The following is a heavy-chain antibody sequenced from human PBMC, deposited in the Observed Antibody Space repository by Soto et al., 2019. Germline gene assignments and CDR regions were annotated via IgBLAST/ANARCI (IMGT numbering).Heavy chain of an antibody. CDR2: IYPGDSDT. J-gene: IGHJ4*02. CDR3: ARQSAQYYYDTGVYYSF. D-gene: IGHD3-22*01. Sequence: GESLKISCKGSGYSFTTYWIGWVRQMPGKGLEWMGVIYPGDSDTRYSPSFQGQVTISADKSISTAYLQWNTLKASDTAMYYCARQSAQYYYDTGVYYSFWGQGTQVTVSS. V-gene: IGHV5-51*01. CDR1: GYSFTTYW.